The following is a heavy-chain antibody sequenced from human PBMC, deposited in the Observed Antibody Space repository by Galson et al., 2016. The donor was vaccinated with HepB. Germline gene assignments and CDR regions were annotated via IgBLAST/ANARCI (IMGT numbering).Heavy chain of an antibody. D-gene: IGHD2-8*01. J-gene: IGHJ6*02. CDR1: GFTFRSYG. CDR3: ARDARLIMVYSILGYAMDV. V-gene: IGHV3-33*01. CDR2: IWNDGSNK. Sequence: SLRLSCAASGFTFRSYGMHWVRQAPGKGLEWVAVIWNDGSNKYYADSVKGRFTFSRDNSNNTLYLQMNSLRAEDTAVYYCARDARLIMVYSILGYAMDVWGQGTTVIVSS.